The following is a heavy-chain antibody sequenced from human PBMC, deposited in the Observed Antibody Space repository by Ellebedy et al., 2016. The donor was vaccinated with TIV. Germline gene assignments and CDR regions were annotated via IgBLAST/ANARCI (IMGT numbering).Heavy chain of an antibody. J-gene: IGHJ4*02. Sequence: GESLKISCAASGFTFSSYGMHWVRPAPGKGLEWVAVIWYDGSNKYYADSVKGRFTISRDNSKNTLYLQMNSLRAEDTAVYDCARGDSGYDFDYWGQGTLVTVSS. CDR2: IWYDGSNK. CDR1: GFTFSSYG. V-gene: IGHV3-33*01. D-gene: IGHD5-12*01. CDR3: ARGDSGYDFDY.